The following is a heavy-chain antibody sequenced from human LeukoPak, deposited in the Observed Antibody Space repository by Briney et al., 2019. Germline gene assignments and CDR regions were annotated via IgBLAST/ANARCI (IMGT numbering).Heavy chain of an antibody. D-gene: IGHD3-22*01. CDR2: ISGSGGST. J-gene: IGHJ3*02. V-gene: IGHV3-23*01. CDR1: GFTFGSYA. CDR3: AKEAYYYDSSGYPHANAFDI. Sequence: GGSLRLFCAASGFTFGSYAMSWVRQAPGKGLEWVSAISGSGGSTYYADSVKGRFTISRDNSKNTLYLQMNSLRAEDTAVYYCAKEAYYYDSSGYPHANAFDIWGQGTMVTVSS.